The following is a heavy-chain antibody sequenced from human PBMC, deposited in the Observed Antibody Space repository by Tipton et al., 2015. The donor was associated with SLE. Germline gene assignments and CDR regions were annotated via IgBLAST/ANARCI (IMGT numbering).Heavy chain of an antibody. CDR1: GFTFSSYA. D-gene: IGHD7-27*01. V-gene: IGHV3-30-3*01. CDR3: AKAILGSGRGDY. J-gene: IGHJ4*02. Sequence: ALRLSCAASGFTFSSYAMHWVRPAPGKGLEWVAVISYDGSNKYYADSVKGRFTISRDNSKNTLYLQMNSLRAEDTAVYYCAKAILGSGRGDYWGQETLVTVSS. CDR2: ISYDGSNK.